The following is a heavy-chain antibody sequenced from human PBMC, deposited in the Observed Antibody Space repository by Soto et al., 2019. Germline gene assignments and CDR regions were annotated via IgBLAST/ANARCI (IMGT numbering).Heavy chain of an antibody. CDR1: GSPLETHP. CDR3: AKGVADRGIDS. Sequence: EVQVLESGEPWVRPGGPLDAPVAPSGSPLETHPWPWAPRPQGQGLEYVPSFTASGSATFYAASVRGRFAISRDNAKNTLYLQMSSLRAEDTALYYCAKGVADRGIDSWGQGTLVTVSS. J-gene: IGHJ4*02. V-gene: IGHV3-23*01. CDR2: FTASGSAT.